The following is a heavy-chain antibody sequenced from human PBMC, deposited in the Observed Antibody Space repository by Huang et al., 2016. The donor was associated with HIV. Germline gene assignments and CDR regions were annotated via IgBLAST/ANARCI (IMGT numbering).Heavy chain of an antibody. J-gene: IGHJ2*01. D-gene: IGHD6-13*01. V-gene: IGHV4-34*01. CDR3: ARASWYEPRSWYFGL. CDR2: INDNRNT. Sequence: QVQLQQWGAGLLKPSETLSLTCAVYGGSVSGHYWSWSRQPPGKGLEWSAEINDNRNTNNNPSLKSRVTISVHTSRNQFSLKLNSVTAADAAVYYCARASWYEPRSWYFGLWGRGTLVTVSS. CDR1: GGSVSGHY.